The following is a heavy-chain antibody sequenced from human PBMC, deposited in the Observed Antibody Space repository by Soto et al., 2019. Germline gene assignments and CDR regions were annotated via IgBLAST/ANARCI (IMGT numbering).Heavy chain of an antibody. V-gene: IGHV1-69*01. CDR1: GGTFSSYA. Sequence: QVQLVQSGAEVKKPGSSVKVSCKASGGTFSSYAISWVRQAPGQGLEWMGGIIPIFGTANYAQKFQGRVTITADESTSTAYMELSSLRSEDTAVYYCARWGRVLRYCSGGSFYTWFGPWGQGTLVTVSS. CDR3: ARWGRVLRYCSGGSFYTWFGP. J-gene: IGHJ5*02. CDR2: IIPIFGTA. D-gene: IGHD2-15*01.